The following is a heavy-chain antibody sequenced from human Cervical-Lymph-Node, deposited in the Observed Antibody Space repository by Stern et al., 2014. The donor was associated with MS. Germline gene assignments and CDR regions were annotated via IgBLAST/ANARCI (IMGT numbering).Heavy chain of an antibody. D-gene: IGHD3-16*01. Sequence: VQLVESGPGLVKPSETLSLTCTVSGGSISSYYWSWIRQPPGPGLERIGHIYYSGSTNYTPSLKSRVTISVDTSKNQFSLKLSSVTAADTAVYYCARGRGASQYYYYGMDVWGQGTTVTGSS. J-gene: IGHJ6*02. V-gene: IGHV4-59*01. CDR1: GGSISSYY. CDR2: IYYSGST. CDR3: ARGRGASQYYYYGMDV.